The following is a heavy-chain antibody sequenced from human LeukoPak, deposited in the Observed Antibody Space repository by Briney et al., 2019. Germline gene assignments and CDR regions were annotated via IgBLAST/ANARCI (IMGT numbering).Heavy chain of an antibody. CDR1: GFTFSSYG. V-gene: IGHV3-30*18. J-gene: IGHJ6*02. D-gene: IGHD1-26*01. CDR3: AKDSIVGATRFYYYGMDV. Sequence: PGGSLRLSCAASGFTFSSYGMHWVRQAPGKGLEWVAVISYDGSNKYYADSVKGRFTISRDNSKNTLYLQMNSLRAEDTAVYYCAKDSIVGATRFYYYGMDVWGQGTTVTVSS. CDR2: ISYDGSNK.